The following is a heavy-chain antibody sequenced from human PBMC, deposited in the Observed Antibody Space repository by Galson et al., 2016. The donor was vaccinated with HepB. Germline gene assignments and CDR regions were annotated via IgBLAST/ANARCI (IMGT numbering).Heavy chain of an antibody. CDR3: ARDYGAGGFYYFDY. CDR1: GYTFTSYY. V-gene: IGHV1-46*01. J-gene: IGHJ4*02. D-gene: IGHD6-13*01. Sequence: SVKVSCKASGYTFTSYYVYWVRQAPGRGLEWVGVINPTGGSTDFAPRFQDRVTLTRDTSTGTVYMELTSLTSDDTAVHFCARDYGAGGFYYFDYWGQGTLITVSS. CDR2: INPTGGST.